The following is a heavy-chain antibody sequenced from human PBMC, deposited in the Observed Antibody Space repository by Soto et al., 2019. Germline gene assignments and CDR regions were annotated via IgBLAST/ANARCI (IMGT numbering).Heavy chain of an antibody. Sequence: PSETLSLTCTVSGGSISSGGYYWSWIRQHPGKGLEWIGYIYYSGSTYYNPSLKSRVTISVDTSKNQFSLKLSSVTAADTAVYYCARVSPAARPGWNWFDPWGQGTLVTVSS. J-gene: IGHJ5*02. CDR2: IYYSGST. V-gene: IGHV4-31*03. CDR1: GGSISSGGYY. CDR3: ARVSPAARPGWNWFDP. D-gene: IGHD6-6*01.